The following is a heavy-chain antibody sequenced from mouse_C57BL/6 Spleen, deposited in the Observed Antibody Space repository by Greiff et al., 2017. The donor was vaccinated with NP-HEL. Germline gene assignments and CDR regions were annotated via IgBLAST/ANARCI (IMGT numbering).Heavy chain of an antibody. D-gene: IGHD1-1*01. CDR2: IDPSDSET. J-gene: IGHJ3*01. Sequence: QVQLQQPGAELVRPGSSVKLSCKASGYTFTSYWMHWVKQRPIQGLEWIGNIDPSDSETHYNQKFKDKATLTVDKSSSTAYMQLSSLTSEDSAVYYCARWDYYDGLCAYWGQGTLVTVSA. CDR3: ARWDYYDGLCAY. V-gene: IGHV1-52*01. CDR1: GYTFTSYW.